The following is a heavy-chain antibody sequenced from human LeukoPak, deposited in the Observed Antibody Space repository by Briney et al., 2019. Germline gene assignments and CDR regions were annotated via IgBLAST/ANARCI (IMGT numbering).Heavy chain of an antibody. CDR1: GGSITGYY. J-gene: IGHJ4*02. CDR2: VFYSGTT. Sequence: SSETLSLTCTVSGGSITGYYWSWIRQPPGKGLEWIGYVFYSGTTLYNPSVKSRVTMSVDTSKNQFSLKLSSVTAADTAVYYCARGTYYDILTPPDYWGQGTLVTVSS. V-gene: IGHV4-59*12. D-gene: IGHD3-9*01. CDR3: ARGTYYDILTPPDY.